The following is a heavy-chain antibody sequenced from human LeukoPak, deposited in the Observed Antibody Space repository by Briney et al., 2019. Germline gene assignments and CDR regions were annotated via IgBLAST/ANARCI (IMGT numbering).Heavy chain of an antibody. V-gene: IGHV1-46*01. Sequence: GASLKVACKASGYTFTSYYIHWVRQAPGQGLEWMGLINPSGGSTIFAQKFQGRITMTRDTSTSTVYMDLSSLRSEDTAVYYCARETPGYGDFIYWGQGTLVTVSS. D-gene: IGHD4-17*01. CDR3: ARETPGYGDFIY. J-gene: IGHJ4*02. CDR1: GYTFTSYY. CDR2: INPSGGST.